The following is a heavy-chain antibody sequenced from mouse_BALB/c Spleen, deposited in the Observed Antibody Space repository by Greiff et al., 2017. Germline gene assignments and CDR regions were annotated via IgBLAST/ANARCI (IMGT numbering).Heavy chain of an antibody. CDR1: GYSFTGYY. CDR3: TRRRKYGNYHYLAY. CDR2: INPSTGGT. V-gene: IGHV1-42*01. D-gene: IGHD2-10*02. Sequence: VQLQQSGAELVRPGASVTLSCKASGYSFTGYYMHWVKQSPENSLEWIGEINPSTGGTSYNQKFKGKATLTVDKSSSTAYMQLKSLTSEESAVYYCTRRRKYGNYHYLAYWGQGTLVTVSA. J-gene: IGHJ3*01.